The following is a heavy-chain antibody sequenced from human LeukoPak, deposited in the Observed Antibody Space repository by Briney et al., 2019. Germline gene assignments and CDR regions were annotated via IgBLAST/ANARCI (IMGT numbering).Heavy chain of an antibody. Sequence: ASVKVSCKASGYTFTSYYMHWVRQAPGQGLEWMGIINPSGGNTSYAEKFQGRVTMTRDMSTSTVHMELSSLRSEDTAVYYCAREPGIAGRYYFDCWGQGTLVTVSS. CDR3: AREPGIAGRYYFDC. V-gene: IGHV1-46*01. J-gene: IGHJ4*02. D-gene: IGHD6-13*01. CDR2: INPSGGNT. CDR1: GYTFTSYY.